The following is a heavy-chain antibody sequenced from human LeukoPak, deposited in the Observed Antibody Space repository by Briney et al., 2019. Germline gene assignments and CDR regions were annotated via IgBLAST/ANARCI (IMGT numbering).Heavy chain of an antibody. J-gene: IGHJ4*02. Sequence: GGSLRLSCAASGFTFNNYAVSWVRQAPGMGLEWVSAISGSGDSQYYADSVKGRFTISRDNSKNTLYLHMNSLRAEDTALYYCAKCFQATGWFYFDYWGQGTLVAVSS. CDR2: ISGSGDSQ. CDR3: AKCFQATGWFYFDY. CDR1: GFTFNNYA. D-gene: IGHD1-26*01. V-gene: IGHV3-23*01.